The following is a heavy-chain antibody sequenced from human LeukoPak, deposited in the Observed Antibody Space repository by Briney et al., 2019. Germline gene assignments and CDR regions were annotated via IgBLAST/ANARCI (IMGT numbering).Heavy chain of an antibody. CDR3: ARLRAGYNAYEGGHGMDV. V-gene: IGHV1-46*01. J-gene: IGHJ6*02. D-gene: IGHD5-12*01. CDR1: GYTFSNYY. Sequence: ASVKVSCKASGYTFSNYYLHWVRQAPGQGLEWMGIINPNSGTTNYAQNFQGRVTVTRDTSTSTVYMELSSLRSEDTAMYFCARLRAGYNAYEGGHGMDVWGQGTTVTVS. CDR2: INPNSGTT.